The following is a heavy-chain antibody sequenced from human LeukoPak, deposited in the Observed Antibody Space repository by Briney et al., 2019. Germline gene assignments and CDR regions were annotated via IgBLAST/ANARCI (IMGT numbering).Heavy chain of an antibody. CDR3: ARDPVYYYDSSGY. J-gene: IGHJ4*02. Sequence: SETLSLTCTVSGGSISSGGYYWSWLRQHPGKGLEWIGYIYYSGSTYYNPSLKSRVTISVDTSKNQFSLKLSSVTAADTAVYYCARDPVYYYDSSGYWGQGTLVTVSS. V-gene: IGHV4-31*03. CDR2: IYYSGST. D-gene: IGHD3-22*01. CDR1: GGSISSGGYY.